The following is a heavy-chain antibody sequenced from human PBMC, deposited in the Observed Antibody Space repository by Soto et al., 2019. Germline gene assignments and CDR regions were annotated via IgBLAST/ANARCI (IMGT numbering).Heavy chain of an antibody. D-gene: IGHD6-19*01. CDR1: GFTFSSYG. J-gene: IGHJ4*02. CDR3: AKAGLQWLVHY. CDR2: ISYDGSNK. V-gene: IGHV3-30*18. Sequence: GGSLRLSCAASGFTFSSYGMHWVRQAPGKGLEWVAVISYDGSNKYYADSVKGRFTISRDNSKKTLYLQMNSLRAEDTAVYYCAKAGLQWLVHYWGQGTLVTVSS.